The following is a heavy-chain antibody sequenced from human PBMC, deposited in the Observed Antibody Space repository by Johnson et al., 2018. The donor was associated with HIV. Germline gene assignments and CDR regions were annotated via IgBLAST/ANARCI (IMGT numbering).Heavy chain of an antibody. V-gene: IGHV3-64*01. J-gene: IGHJ3*02. CDR3: ARVRETKGPYDAFDI. D-gene: IGHD1-1*01. CDR2: ISSNGGST. Sequence: VQLVESGGGLVQPGGSLRLSCAASGFTFSSYAMHWVRQAPGKGLEYVSAISSNGGSTYYANSVKGRFTISRDNSKNTLYLQMGSLRAKDMAVYYCARVRETKGPYDAFDIWGQGTMVTVSS. CDR1: GFTFSSYA.